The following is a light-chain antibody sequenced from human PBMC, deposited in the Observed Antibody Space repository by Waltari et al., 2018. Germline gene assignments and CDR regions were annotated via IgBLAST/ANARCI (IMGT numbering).Light chain of an antibody. CDR2: KAS. J-gene: IGKJ1*01. CDR1: QSISSW. Sequence: DIQMTQSPSTLSASVGDRVTITCRTSQSISSWLAWYQQKPGKAPKRLIYKASSLERGVPSRFSGSGSGTEFTLTISSLQPDDFATYYCQQYNTYWTFGQGTKVEIK. CDR3: QQYNTYWT. V-gene: IGKV1-5*03.